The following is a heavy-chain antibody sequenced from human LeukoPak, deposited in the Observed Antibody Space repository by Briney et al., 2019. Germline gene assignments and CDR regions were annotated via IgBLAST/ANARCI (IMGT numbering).Heavy chain of an antibody. CDR2: IYYSGST. CDR3: ARALERDYVDY. J-gene: IGHJ4*02. V-gene: IGHV4-30-4*01. CDR1: GGSISSGDYY. Sequence: PSETLSLTCTVSGGSISSGDYYWSWIRQPPGKGLEWIGYIYYSGSTYYNPSLKSRVTISVDTSKNQFSLKLSSVTAADTAVYYCARALERDYVDYWGQGTLVTVSS.